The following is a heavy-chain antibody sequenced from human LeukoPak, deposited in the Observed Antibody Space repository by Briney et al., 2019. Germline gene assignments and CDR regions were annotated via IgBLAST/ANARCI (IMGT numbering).Heavy chain of an antibody. D-gene: IGHD3-16*01. V-gene: IGHV3-23*01. CDR1: GFSFSSYA. CDR2: ITSSGGST. Sequence: GGSLRLSCAASGFSFSSYAMSWVRQAPGKGLEWVSGITSSGGSTSYADSVKGRFTISRDNSKNTLYLQMNSLRADDTAVYYCANRGGGHYFDYWGQGTLVTVSS. CDR3: ANRGGGHYFDY. J-gene: IGHJ4*02.